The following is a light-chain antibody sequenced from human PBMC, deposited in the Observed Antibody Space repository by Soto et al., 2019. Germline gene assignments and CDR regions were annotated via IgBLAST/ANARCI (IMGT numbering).Light chain of an antibody. CDR3: SSYTSSSTSYV. Sequence: QSVLTQPASVSGSPGQSITISCTATSSDVGGYNYVYWYQQHPGKAPKLMIYEVSNRPSGVSNRFSGSKSGNTASLPISGLQAEDEADYYCSSYTSSSTSYVFGTGTKVTVL. CDR1: SSDVGGYNY. V-gene: IGLV2-14*01. CDR2: EVS. J-gene: IGLJ1*01.